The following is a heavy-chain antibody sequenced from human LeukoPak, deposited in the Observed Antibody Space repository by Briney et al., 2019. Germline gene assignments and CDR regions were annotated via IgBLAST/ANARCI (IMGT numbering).Heavy chain of an antibody. CDR2: ISGSGPSTYYADSGPST. D-gene: IGHD2-2*02. Sequence: GGSLRLSCAASGFTSSSYAMSWVRQAPGKGLEWVSGISGSGPSTYYADSGPSTYYADSVKGRFTISRDNSKSTLYLQIDSLRAEDTAVYYCATHCSSTTCYTRSDYWGQGTLVTVSS. V-gene: IGHV3-23*01. CDR3: ATHCSSTTCYTRSDY. J-gene: IGHJ4*02. CDR1: GFTSSSYA.